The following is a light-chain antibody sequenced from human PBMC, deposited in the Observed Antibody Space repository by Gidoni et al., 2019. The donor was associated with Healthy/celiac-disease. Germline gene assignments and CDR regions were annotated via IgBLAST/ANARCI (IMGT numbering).Light chain of an antibody. V-gene: IGLV3-1*01. CDR1: KLGAKY. CDR2: QDS. Sequence: SYELTQPTSVSVSPGQTASITCSGDKLGAKYACWYQQKPGQSPVLVIYQDSKRPSGIPERFSGSNSGNTATLTISGTQAMDEADYYCQAWDSSTSHVVFGGGTKLXVX. CDR3: QAWDSSTSHVV. J-gene: IGLJ2*01.